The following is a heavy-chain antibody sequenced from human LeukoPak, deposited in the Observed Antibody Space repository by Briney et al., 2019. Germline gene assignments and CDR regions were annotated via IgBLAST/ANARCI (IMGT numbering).Heavy chain of an antibody. V-gene: IGHV4-59*01. CDR2: IYYSGST. CDR1: GGSISSYY. J-gene: IGHJ4*02. D-gene: IGHD3-10*01. Sequence: NTSETLSLTCTVSGGSISSYYWSWIRQPPGKGLEWIGYIYYSGSTNYNPSLKSRVTISVDTSKNQFSLKLSSVTAADTAVYYCARVPVRGVIHFDYWGQGTLVTVSS. CDR3: ARVPVRGVIHFDY.